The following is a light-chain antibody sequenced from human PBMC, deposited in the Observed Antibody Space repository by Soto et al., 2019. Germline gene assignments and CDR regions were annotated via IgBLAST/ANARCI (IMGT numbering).Light chain of an antibody. CDR1: QSVGHN. Sequence: DIVMTQSPVTLSVSPGDRATLSCRASQSVGHNLAWFQQKPGQAPRLLIYGASAGATGIPERFSGSGFGTEFTLTISSLQSEDLAVYYCQQYNNWPRTFGQGTKVE. CDR3: QQYNNWPRT. V-gene: IGKV3-15*01. J-gene: IGKJ1*01. CDR2: GAS.